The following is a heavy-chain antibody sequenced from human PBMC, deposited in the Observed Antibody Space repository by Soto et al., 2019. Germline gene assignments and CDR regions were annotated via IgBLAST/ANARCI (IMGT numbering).Heavy chain of an antibody. CDR3: GRSVVGATGEILYNAMDV. CDR2: IDAASGNT. Sequence: QVQLVQSGAEVKKPGASVKVSCKASGYTFSGYSLHWVRQAPGQRLEWMGWIDAASGNTKYSRRFRGRVSITSDTSASTASMELSGLRSEDTAVYYCGRSVVGATGEILYNAMDVWGQGTTVTVSS. D-gene: IGHD1-26*01. V-gene: IGHV1-3*01. CDR1: GYTFSGYS. J-gene: IGHJ6*02.